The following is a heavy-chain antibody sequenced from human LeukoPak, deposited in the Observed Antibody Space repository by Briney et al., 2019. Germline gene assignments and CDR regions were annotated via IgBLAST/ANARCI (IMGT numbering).Heavy chain of an antibody. CDR3: ARDGVYSGYDYYFDY. CDR1: GGSISPYY. V-gene: IGHV4-59*01. J-gene: IGHJ4*02. Sequence: SETLSLTCTVSGGSISPYYWSWIRQPPGKGLEWIGYTYSSGSTNYNPSLKRRVTISVDASKNQFSLKLRSVTAADTAIYYCARDGVYSGYDYYFDYWGQGTLVTVSS. CDR2: TYSSGST. D-gene: IGHD5-12*01.